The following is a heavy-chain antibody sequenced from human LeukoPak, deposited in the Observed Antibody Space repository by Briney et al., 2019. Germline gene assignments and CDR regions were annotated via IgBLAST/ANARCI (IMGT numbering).Heavy chain of an antibody. CDR2: ISSSGSTI. J-gene: IGHJ6*02. CDR3: ARDGVAAAANYYGMDV. Sequence: GGSLRLSCAASGFTFSIYAMNWVRQAPGKGLEWVSYISSSGSTIYYADSVKGRFTISRDNAKNSLYLQMNSLRAEDTAVYYCARDGVAAAANYYGMDVWGQGTTVTVSS. CDR1: GFTFSIYA. V-gene: IGHV3-48*03. D-gene: IGHD6-13*01.